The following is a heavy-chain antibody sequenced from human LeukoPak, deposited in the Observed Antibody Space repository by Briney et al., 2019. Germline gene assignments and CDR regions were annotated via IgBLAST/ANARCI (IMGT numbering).Heavy chain of an antibody. D-gene: IGHD6-19*01. CDR3: ARNSHGYSSGWLQFNFDY. J-gene: IGHJ4*02. CDR2: IIPILGIA. CDR1: GGTFSSYA. Sequence: SVKVSCKASGGTFSSYAISWVRQAPGQGLEWMGRIIPILGIANYAQKFQGRVTITADKSTSTAYMELSSLRSDDTAVYYCARNSHGYSSGWLQFNFDYWGQGTLVTVSS. V-gene: IGHV1-69*04.